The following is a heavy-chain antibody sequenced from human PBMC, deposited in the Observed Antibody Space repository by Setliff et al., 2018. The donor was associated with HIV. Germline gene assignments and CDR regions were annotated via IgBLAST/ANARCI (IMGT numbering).Heavy chain of an antibody. CDR2: IYYSGST. V-gene: IGHV4-59*11. D-gene: IGHD3-3*01. CDR3: ARARFWSGYYTGDNYYYMDV. J-gene: IGHJ6*03. CDR1: GSSIGSHY. Sequence: PSETLSLTCTVSGSSIGSHYWSWIRQPPGKGLDWMGYIYYSGSTNYNPSLKSRATISVDTSKNQFSLKLSSVTAADTAVYYCARARFWSGYYTGDNYYYMDVWGKGTTVTVSS.